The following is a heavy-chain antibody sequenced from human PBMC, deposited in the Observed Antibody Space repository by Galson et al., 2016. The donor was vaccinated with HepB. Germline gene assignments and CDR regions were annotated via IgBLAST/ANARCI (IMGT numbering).Heavy chain of an antibody. V-gene: IGHV4-34*01. Sequence: ETLSLTCTLSGGSFGGFYWSWIRQSPETGLQWIGEINNIGQTDYNPSLQSRVTMSLDMSNNQFSLRLTSVTAADAAIYYWARGQFFGSTRNRRRDWFDPWGQGALVIVSS. D-gene: IGHD3-3*01. CDR1: GGSFGGFY. CDR3: ARGQFFGSTRNRRRDWFDP. CDR2: INNIGQT. J-gene: IGHJ5*02.